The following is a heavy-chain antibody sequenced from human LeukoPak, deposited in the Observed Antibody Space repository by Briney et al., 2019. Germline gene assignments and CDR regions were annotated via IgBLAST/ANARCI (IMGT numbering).Heavy chain of an antibody. D-gene: IGHD1-7*01. Sequence: ASVKVSCKASGYTFTGYYIHWVRQAPGQGLEWMGWISAYNGNTNYAQKLQGRVTMTTDTSTSTAYMELSSLRSEDTAVYYCAREKLELGPFDYWGQGTLVTVSS. V-gene: IGHV1-18*04. CDR1: GYTFTGYY. CDR3: AREKLELGPFDY. J-gene: IGHJ4*02. CDR2: ISAYNGNT.